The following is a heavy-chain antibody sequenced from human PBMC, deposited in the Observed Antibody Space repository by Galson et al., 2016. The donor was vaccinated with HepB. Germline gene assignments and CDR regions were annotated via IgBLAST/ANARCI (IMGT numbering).Heavy chain of an antibody. Sequence: SETLSLTCGVFGGSLSGYYWSWVRQPPGMGLEWIGEVNYVGRANYNPSLRSRVTISVDVSNNQFSRNLKSLSAADTAVYYCAKTGTKISPHYSNDLDVWGQGTTVTVSS. D-gene: IGHD4-17*01. CDR2: VNYVGRA. V-gene: IGHV4-34*01. CDR3: AKTGTKISPHYSNDLDV. J-gene: IGHJ6*02. CDR1: GGSLSGYY.